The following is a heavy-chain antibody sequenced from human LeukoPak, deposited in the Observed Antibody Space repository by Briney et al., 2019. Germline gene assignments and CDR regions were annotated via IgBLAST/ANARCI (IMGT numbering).Heavy chain of an antibody. CDR2: IYYSGST. V-gene: IGHV4-39*01. CDR3: ARRSLIAARPGGFDY. D-gene: IGHD6-6*01. J-gene: IGHJ4*02. CDR1: GGSISSSSYY. Sequence: SETLSLTCTVSGGSISSSSYYWGWIRQPPGKGLEWIGSIYYSGSTYYNPSLKSRVTISVDTSKNQFSLKLSSVTAADTAVYYCARRSLIAARPGGFDYWGQGTLVTVSS.